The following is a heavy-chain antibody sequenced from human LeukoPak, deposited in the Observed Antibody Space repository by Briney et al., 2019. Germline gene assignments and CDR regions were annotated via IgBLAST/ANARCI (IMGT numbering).Heavy chain of an antibody. CDR3: AREVRLNGMDV. CDR2: IWYDGSNK. Sequence: GGSLRLSCAASGFTFSSYGMHWVRQAPGKGLEWVAVIWYDGSNKYYADSVKGRFTISRDNSKNTLYLQMNSLRAEDTAVYYCAREVRLNGMDVWGQGTTVTVSS. V-gene: IGHV3-33*01. J-gene: IGHJ6*02. CDR1: GFTFSSYG.